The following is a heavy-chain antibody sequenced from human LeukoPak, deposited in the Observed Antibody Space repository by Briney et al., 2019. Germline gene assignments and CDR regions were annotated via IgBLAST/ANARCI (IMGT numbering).Heavy chain of an antibody. CDR1: GYTFTSYG. D-gene: IGHD2-2*02. CDR2: ISAYNGNT. CDR3: ARDSSPPVVPAAIGTNWFDP. Sequence: ASVKVSCKASGYTFTSYGISWVRQAPGQGLEWMGWISAYNGNTNYAQKLQGRVTMTTDTCTSTAYMELRSLRSDDTAVYYCARDSSPPVVPAAIGTNWFDPWGQGTLVTVSS. J-gene: IGHJ5*02. V-gene: IGHV1-18*01.